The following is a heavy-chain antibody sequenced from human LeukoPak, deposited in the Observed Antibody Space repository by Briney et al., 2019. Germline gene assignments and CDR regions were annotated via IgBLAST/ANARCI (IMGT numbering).Heavy chain of an antibody. CDR1: GYTFISYY. D-gene: IGHD6-19*01. Sequence: RASVKVSCKASGYTFISYYMHGVRQAPGQGLEWVGIINHSGGSKNYAQKFQGRVTMTRDTSTSTVYMELSSLKSEAPAVYYCPRRIAVAGPKAPDAFDIWGQGTMLTVSS. CDR3: PRRIAVAGPKAPDAFDI. V-gene: IGHV1-46*01. CDR2: INHSGGSK. J-gene: IGHJ3*02.